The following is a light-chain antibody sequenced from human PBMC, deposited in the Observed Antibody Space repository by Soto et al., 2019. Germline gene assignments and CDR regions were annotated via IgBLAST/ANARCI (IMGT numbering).Light chain of an antibody. J-gene: IGKJ1*01. CDR3: QQRSYWPLT. CDR1: QNIRSSY. Sequence: EIVMTQSPATLSVSPGERATLSCRASQNIRSSYFAWFQQKPGQAPRLLIYDASNRATDIPVRFSGSGSGTDFTLTINSLEPEDFVVYYCQQRSYWPLTFGQGTKVDIK. CDR2: DAS. V-gene: IGKV3D-20*02.